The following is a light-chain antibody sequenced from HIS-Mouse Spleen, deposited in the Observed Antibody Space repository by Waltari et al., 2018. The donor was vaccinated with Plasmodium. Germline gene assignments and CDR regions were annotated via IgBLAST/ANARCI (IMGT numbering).Light chain of an antibody. CDR1: QSIRSN. J-gene: IGKJ3*01. Sequence: DIVMTQSPSTLSASVGDRVTISCRASQSIRSNLAWYQQKPGKAPRLLIYGASSRETGIPARFSGSGSGTEFTLTISSLQSEDFAVYYCQQYNNWSFTFGHGTKVDIK. CDR3: QQYNNWSFT. CDR2: GAS. V-gene: IGKV3-15*01.